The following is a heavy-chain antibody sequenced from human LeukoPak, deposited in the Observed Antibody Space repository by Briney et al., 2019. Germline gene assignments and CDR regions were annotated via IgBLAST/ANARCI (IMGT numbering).Heavy chain of an antibody. V-gene: IGHV4-59*01. CDR1: GGSISTYW. CDR3: ARGNIVGGTFTN. D-gene: IGHD1-26*01. J-gene: IGHJ4*02. Sequence: SETLSLTCTVSGGSISTYWWSWIRQPPGKGLEWIGNIYYSGSTNYNPSLKSRLTISVDTSNIQFSLKLGSVTAADTAVYYCARGNIVGGTFTNWGQGTLVTVSS. CDR2: IYYSGST.